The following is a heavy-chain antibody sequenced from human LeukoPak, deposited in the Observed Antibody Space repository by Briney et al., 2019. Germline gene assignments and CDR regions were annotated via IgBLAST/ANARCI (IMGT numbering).Heavy chain of an antibody. CDR3: AGDQEAFDY. J-gene: IGHJ4*02. CDR2: VEPRDGTT. Sequence: TSVKVSCKASGYTFTNNDLHWVRQAPGHGLGGLVIVEPRDGTTSYAQNSQGRVTVTRDRSTTTVHMELRGLRLENTAVYYCAGDQEAFDYRGERAVGTVS. V-gene: IGHV1-46*01. CDR1: GYTFTNND.